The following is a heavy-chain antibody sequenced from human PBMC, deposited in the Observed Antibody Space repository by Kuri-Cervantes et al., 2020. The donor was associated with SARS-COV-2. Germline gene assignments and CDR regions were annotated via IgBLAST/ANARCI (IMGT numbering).Heavy chain of an antibody. V-gene: IGHV4-59*12. CDR1: GDSITNYY. D-gene: IGHD4-17*01. CDR3: ARRVPDDYGDYRFDP. J-gene: IGHJ5*02. Sequence: GSLRLSCTVSGDSITNYYLTWIRQPPGKGLEWIGYVSYNGATAYNPSLKSRVTMSLDTSKNQFSLKLSSVTAADTAVYYCARRVPDDYGDYRFDPWGQGTLVTVSS. CDR2: VSYNGAT.